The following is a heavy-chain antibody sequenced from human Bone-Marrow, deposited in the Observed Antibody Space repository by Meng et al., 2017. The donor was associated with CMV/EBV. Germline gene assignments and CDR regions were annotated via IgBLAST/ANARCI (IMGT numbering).Heavy chain of an antibody. CDR3: NLRFLDGYYYGMDV. Sequence: GESLKISCAASGFTFSGSAMHWVRQASGKGLEWVGRIRSKANSYATAYAASVKGRFTISRDDSKNTAYLQMSSLKTEDTAVYYCNLRFLDGYYYGMDVWGQGTTVTGSS. D-gene: IGHD3-3*01. CDR2: IRSKANSYAT. CDR1: GFTFSGSA. J-gene: IGHJ6*01. V-gene: IGHV3-73*01.